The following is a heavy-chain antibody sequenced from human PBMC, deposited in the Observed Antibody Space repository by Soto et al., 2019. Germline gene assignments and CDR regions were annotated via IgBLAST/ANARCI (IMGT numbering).Heavy chain of an antibody. CDR2: ISGGGNDA. Sequence: EVQLLESGGGLVQPGGSLVLSCAASGFTFSSYAMTWVRQAPGKGLEWVSSISGGGNDAYYADSVKGRFTISRDNSKNKLYMQMTSLRADDTAVYYCARSLFLASTDTEPFDYWGQGTLVTVSS. D-gene: IGHD3-3*02. J-gene: IGHJ4*02. CDR3: ARSLFLASTDTEPFDY. V-gene: IGHV3-23*01. CDR1: GFTFSSYA.